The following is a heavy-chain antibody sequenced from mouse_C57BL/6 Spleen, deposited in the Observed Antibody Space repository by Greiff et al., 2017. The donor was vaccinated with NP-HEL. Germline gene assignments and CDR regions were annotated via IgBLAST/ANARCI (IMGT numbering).Heavy chain of an antibody. CDR3: AFYDYESFAY. CDR2: FYPGSGNT. D-gene: IGHD2-4*01. Sequence: VQLQQSGPELVKPGASVKISCKASGYSFTSYYIHWVKQRPGQGLEWIGWFYPGSGNTKYNEKFKGKATLTADTYTSTAYMQLSILTSEDSAVYYCAFYDYESFAYWGQGTLVTVSA. CDR1: GYSFTSYY. J-gene: IGHJ3*01. V-gene: IGHV1-66*01.